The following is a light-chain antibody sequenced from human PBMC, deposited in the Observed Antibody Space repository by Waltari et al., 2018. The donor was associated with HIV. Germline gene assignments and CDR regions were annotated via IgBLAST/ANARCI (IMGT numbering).Light chain of an antibody. CDR3: HQYFNTPLT. J-gene: IGKJ4*01. V-gene: IGKV4-1*01. CDR2: WAS. CDR1: QSVFYSSNNKDY. Sequence: IVMTQSPDSLSVSLGGRATINCTSSQSVFYSSNNKDYLAWYQVRPGQLPNLLIYWASTRESGVPDRFSGSGSGTNFTLTITSLQAEDVATYYCHQYFNTPLTFGGGTTVEI.